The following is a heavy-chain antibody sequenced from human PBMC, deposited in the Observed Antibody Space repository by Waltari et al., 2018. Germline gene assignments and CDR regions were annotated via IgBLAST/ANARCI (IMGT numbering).Heavy chain of an antibody. D-gene: IGHD2-15*01. V-gene: IGHV4-39*07. J-gene: IGHJ5*02. CDR3: ARGGVVVAATPGGWFDP. Sequence: QLQLQESGPGLVKPSETLSLTCTVSGGSISSSSYYWGWIRPPQGKGLEWIGSIYYSGITYYNPSLKSRVTISVDTSKNQFSLKLSSVTAADTAVYYCARGGVVVAATPGGWFDPWGQGTLVTVSS. CDR2: IYYSGIT. CDR1: GGSISSSSYY.